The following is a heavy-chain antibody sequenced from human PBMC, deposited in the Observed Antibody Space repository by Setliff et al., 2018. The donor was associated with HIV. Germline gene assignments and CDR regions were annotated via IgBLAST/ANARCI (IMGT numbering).Heavy chain of an antibody. CDR1: GYTLTELS. Sequence: GASVKVSCKISGYTLTELSIHWVRQAPGKGLEWMGGFDPEYDKTFYAQKFQGRVTISEDTSTDTAYMELTSLRSEDTAVYYCATRAYDSSGYLRSRVSGAAFDIWGQGTMVTVSS. V-gene: IGHV1-24*01. D-gene: IGHD3-22*01. J-gene: IGHJ3*02. CDR2: FDPEYDKT. CDR3: ATRAYDSSGYLRSRVSGAAFDI.